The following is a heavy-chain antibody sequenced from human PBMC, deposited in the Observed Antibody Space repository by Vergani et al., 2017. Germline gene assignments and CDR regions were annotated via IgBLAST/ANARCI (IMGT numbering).Heavy chain of an antibody. CDR1: GYSFTSYW. J-gene: IGHJ3*02. CDR2: IYPGDSDT. V-gene: IGHV5-51*01. D-gene: IGHD2-2*01. CDR3: ARDAYCSSTSCYFAFDI. Sequence: EVQLVQSGAEVKKPGESLKISCKGSGYSFTSYWIGWVRQMPGKGLEWMGIIYPGDSDTRYSPSFQGQVTISADKSISTAYLQWSSLKASDTAMYYCARDAYCSSTSCYFAFDIWGQGTMVTVSS.